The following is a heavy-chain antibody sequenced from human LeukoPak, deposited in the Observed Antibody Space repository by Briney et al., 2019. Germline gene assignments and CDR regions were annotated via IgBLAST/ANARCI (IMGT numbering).Heavy chain of an antibody. V-gene: IGHV4-34*01. CDR3: ARHRSGWLQSSFDY. D-gene: IGHD5-24*01. CDR1: GASFSGYY. CDR2: INHSGST. J-gene: IGHJ4*02. Sequence: SETLSLTCAVYGASFSGYYWSWIRQPPGKGLEWIGGINHSGSTNYNPSLKSRVTISVDASKNQFSLKLSSVTAADTAVYYCARHRSGWLQSSFDYWGQGTLVTVSS.